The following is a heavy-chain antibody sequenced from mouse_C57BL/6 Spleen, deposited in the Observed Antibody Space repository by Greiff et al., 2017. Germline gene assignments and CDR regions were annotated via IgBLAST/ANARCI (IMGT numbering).Heavy chain of an antibody. Sequence: QVQLQQPGAELVKPGASVKMSCKASGYTFTSYWITWVKQRPGQGLEWIGDIYPGSGSTNYNEKFKSKATLTVDTSSSTAYMQLSSLTSEDSAVYYCARADGYYPAWVAYWGQGTLVTVSA. V-gene: IGHV1-55*01. CDR1: GYTFTSYW. CDR2: IYPGSGST. CDR3: ARADGYYPAWVAY. J-gene: IGHJ3*01. D-gene: IGHD2-3*01.